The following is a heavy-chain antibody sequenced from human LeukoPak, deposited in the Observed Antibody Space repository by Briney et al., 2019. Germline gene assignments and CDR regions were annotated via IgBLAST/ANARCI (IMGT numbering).Heavy chain of an antibody. CDR3: ARGVGDPTSTWYFDL. CDR1: GFTFSTYS. D-gene: IGHD1-26*01. Sequence: GGSLRLSCAASGFTFSTYSMNWVRQAPGKGLEWVSSISSSSSYIYYANSMKGRFTISRDNAKKSLYLQMKSLRAEDTAVYYCARGVGDPTSTWYFDLWGRGTLVTVSS. V-gene: IGHV3-21*01. CDR2: ISSSSSYI. J-gene: IGHJ2*01.